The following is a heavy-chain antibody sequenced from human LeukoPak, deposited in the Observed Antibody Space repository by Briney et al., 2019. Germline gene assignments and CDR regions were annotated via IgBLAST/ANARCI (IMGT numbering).Heavy chain of an antibody. CDR3: ARSPHVTSWYAFDI. V-gene: IGHV1-2*02. CDR2: INPNSGGT. CDR1: GYTFTGYY. J-gene: IGHJ3*02. Sequence: ASVKVSCKASGYTFTGYYMHWVRQAPGQGLEWMGWINPNSGGTNYAQKFQGRVTMTRDTSISTAYMELSSLRSEDTAVYYCARSPHVTSWYAFDIWGQGTMVTVSS. D-gene: IGHD2-2*01.